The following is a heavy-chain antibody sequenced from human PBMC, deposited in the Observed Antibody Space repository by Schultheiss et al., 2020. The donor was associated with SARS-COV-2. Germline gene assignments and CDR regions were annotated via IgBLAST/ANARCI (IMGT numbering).Heavy chain of an antibody. Sequence: SETLSLTCAVYGGSFSGYYWSWIRQPPGKGLEWIGYIYHSGSTYYNPSLKSRVTISVDRSKNQFSLKLSSVTAADTAVYYCARVYGDYFDYWGQGTLVTVSS. V-gene: IGHV4-30-2*01. D-gene: IGHD4-17*01. CDR3: ARVYGDYFDY. J-gene: IGHJ4*02. CDR1: GGSFSGYY. CDR2: IYHSGST.